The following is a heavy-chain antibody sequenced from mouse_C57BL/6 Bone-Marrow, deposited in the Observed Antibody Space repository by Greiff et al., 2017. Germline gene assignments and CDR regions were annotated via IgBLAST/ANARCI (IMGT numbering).Heavy chain of an antibody. CDR3: ARGYYGQPFAY. V-gene: IGHV1-7*01. Sequence: QVQLQQSGAELAKPGASVKLSCKASGYTFTSYWMHWVNQRPGQGLEWIGYINPSSGYTKYNQKFKDKATFTADKSSSTAYMQLSSLTYEDSAVYYCARGYYGQPFAYWGQGTLVTVSA. D-gene: IGHD1-1*02. CDR1: GYTFTSYW. CDR2: INPSSGYT. J-gene: IGHJ3*01.